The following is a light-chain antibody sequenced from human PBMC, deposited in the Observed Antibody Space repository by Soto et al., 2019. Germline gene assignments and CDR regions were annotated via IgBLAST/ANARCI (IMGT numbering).Light chain of an antibody. J-gene: IGKJ2*01. CDR2: GAS. V-gene: IGKV3-20*01. CDR1: QSVSSSY. CDR3: QQYGSSPDT. Sequence: EIVLTQSPGTLSLSPGDRATLSCWASQSVSSSYLAWYQQKPGQAPRLLIYGASSRATGIPDRFSGSGSGTDFTLTISRLEPEDFALYYCQQYGSSPDTFGQGTMLEIK.